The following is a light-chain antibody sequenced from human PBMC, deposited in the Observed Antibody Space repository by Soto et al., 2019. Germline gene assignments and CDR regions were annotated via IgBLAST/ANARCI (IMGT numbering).Light chain of an antibody. J-gene: IGKJ1*01. CDR3: QQYNSYPWT. CDR2: KAS. CDR1: QSVSNS. Sequence: DIQMTQSPSTLSASVGDRVNITCRASQSVSNSLAWYQQKPGKAPKLLIYKASSLESGVPSRFSGSGSGTEFTLTISSLQPDDFATYCCQQYNSYPWTFGQGTKVEVK. V-gene: IGKV1-5*03.